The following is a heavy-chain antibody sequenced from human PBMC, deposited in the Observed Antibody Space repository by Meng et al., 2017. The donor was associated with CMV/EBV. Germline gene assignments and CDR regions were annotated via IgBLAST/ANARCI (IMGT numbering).Heavy chain of an antibody. J-gene: IGHJ2*01. CDR1: FTGYY. Sequence: FTGYYMHRVRQAPGQGLEWMGWINPNSGGTNYAQKFQGRVTMTRDTSISTAYMELSRLRSDDTAVYYCARDGYYYDSSGYRSRYFDLWGRGTLVTVSS. CDR2: INPNSGGT. CDR3: ARDGYYYDSSGYRSRYFDL. V-gene: IGHV1-2*02. D-gene: IGHD3-22*01.